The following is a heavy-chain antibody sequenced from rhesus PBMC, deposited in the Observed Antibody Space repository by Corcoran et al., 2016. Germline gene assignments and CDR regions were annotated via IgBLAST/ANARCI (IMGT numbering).Heavy chain of an antibody. D-gene: IGHD6-13*01. J-gene: IGHJ4*01. CDR1: GYTFTAYY. CDR2: RNPDNGNT. Sequence: QVQLVQSGAEVKKPGSSVKVSCTASGYTFTAYYMPWVRQAPRKGLEWMGWRNPDNGNTKYAQKFQGRVTMTRDTSTSTAYMELSSLRSEDTAVYYCARGYSSWSGFDYWGQGVLVTVSS. V-gene: IGHV1S2*01. CDR3: ARGYSSWSGFDY.